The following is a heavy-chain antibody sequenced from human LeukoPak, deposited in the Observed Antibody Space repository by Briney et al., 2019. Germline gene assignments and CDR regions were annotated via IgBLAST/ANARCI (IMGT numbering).Heavy chain of an antibody. J-gene: IGHJ4*02. CDR2: IKQDGSEK. CDR3: ARDIFGVVKDY. D-gene: IGHD3-3*01. V-gene: IGHV3-7*01. CDR1: GFTFSSYW. Sequence: GGSLRLSCAASGFTFSSYWMSWVRQAPGKGLEWVANIKQDGSEKYYMDSVKGRFTISRDNAKNSLYLQMNSLRAEDTAVYYCARDIFGVVKDYWGQGTLVTVSS.